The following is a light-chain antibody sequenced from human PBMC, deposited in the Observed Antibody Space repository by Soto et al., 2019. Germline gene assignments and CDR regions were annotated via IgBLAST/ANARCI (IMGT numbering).Light chain of an antibody. CDR1: QSVSSF. Sequence: EIVLTQSPATLSLSPGERATLSCRASQSVSSFLGWNQQKPGQAPRLLIYDASNRATGIPARFSGSGSGTDFTLTISSLEPEDFAVYYCQQRSSWTFSQGTKVEIK. J-gene: IGKJ1*01. CDR2: DAS. CDR3: QQRSSWT. V-gene: IGKV3-11*01.